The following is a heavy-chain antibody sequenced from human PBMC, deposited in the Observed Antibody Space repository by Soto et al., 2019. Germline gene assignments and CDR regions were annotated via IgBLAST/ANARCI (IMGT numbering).Heavy chain of an antibody. Sequence: PGGSLRLSCAASGFTFSSYAMSWVRQAPGKGLEWVSAISGSGGSTYYADSVKGRFTISRDNSKNTLYLQMNSLRAEDTAVYYCAKDSHPLRFLEWLFLGYFDYWGQGTLVTVSS. D-gene: IGHD3-3*01. CDR1: GFTFSSYA. CDR3: AKDSHPLRFLEWLFLGYFDY. J-gene: IGHJ4*02. CDR2: ISGSGGST. V-gene: IGHV3-23*01.